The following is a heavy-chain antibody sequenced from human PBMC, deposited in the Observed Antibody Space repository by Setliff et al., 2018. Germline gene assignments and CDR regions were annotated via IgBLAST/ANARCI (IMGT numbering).Heavy chain of an antibody. Sequence: PSETLSLTCNVSGGSVSSTSHYWGWIRQPPGKGMEWIGSIYSSGNTYYNPSLKRRVTISVDTTKNQFSLQLNSVTAADTAVYYCARDPSSVAARPGYWGQGTLVTVPQ. J-gene: IGHJ4*02. V-gene: IGHV4-39*07. D-gene: IGHD6-6*01. CDR2: IYSSGNT. CDR1: GGSVSSTSHY. CDR3: ARDPSSVAARPGY.